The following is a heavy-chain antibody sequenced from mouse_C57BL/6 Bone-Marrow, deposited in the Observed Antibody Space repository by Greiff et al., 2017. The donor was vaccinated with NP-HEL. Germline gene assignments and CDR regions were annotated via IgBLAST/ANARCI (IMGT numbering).Heavy chain of an antibody. CDR3: ARDLLSGGDY. Sequence: EVMLVESGGGLVKPGGSLKLSCAASGFTFSSYAMSWVRQTPEKRLEWVATISDGGSYTYYPDNVKGRFTISRDNAKNNLYLQMSHLKSEDTAMYYCARDLLSGGDYWGQGTTLTVSS. CDR1: GFTFSSYA. CDR2: ISDGGSYT. D-gene: IGHD1-1*01. V-gene: IGHV5-4*01. J-gene: IGHJ2*01.